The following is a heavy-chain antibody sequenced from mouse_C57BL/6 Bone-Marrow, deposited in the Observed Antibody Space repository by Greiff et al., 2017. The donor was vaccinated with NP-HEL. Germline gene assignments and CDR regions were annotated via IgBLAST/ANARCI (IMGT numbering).Heavy chain of an antibody. V-gene: IGHV14-4*01. D-gene: IGHD1-1*01. J-gene: IGHJ2*01. Sequence: EVQLQQSGAELVRPGASVKLSCTASGFNIKDDYMHWVKQRPEQGLEWIGWIDPENGDTEYASKFQGKATITADTSSNTAYLQLSSLTSEDTAGYYCTTAPYYYGSSSYYFDYWGQGTTLTVSS. CDR1: GFNIKDDY. CDR3: TTAPYYYGSSSYYFDY. CDR2: IDPENGDT.